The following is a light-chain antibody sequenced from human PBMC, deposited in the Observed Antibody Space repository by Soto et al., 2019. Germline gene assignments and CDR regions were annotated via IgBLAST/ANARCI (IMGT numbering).Light chain of an antibody. CDR1: SSDVGSYNR. CDR2: EVS. J-gene: IGLJ3*02. V-gene: IGLV2-18*02. Sequence: QSALTQPPSVSGSPGQSVTISCTGTSSDVGSYNRVSWYQQPPGTAPKLMIYEVSNRPSGVPDRFFGSKSGNTASLTISGLQAEDEADYYCSSFPSSNTWVFGGGTKLTVL. CDR3: SSFPSSNTWV.